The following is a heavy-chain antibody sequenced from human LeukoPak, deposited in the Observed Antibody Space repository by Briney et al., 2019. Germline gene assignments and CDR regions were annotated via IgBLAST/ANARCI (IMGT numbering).Heavy chain of an antibody. V-gene: IGHV4-38-2*02. Sequence: SETLSLTCTVSGYPFSSYYYRGLRQHPAGGGVGRIGSIYRSGSTYYNPSLKSRVTISVDTSKNQFSLKLNTVTAADTAVYYCARDFRAYYDFWCCYFSPDYYYYYLDFWGKGTTVTVSS. CDR3: ARDFRAYYDFWCCYFSPDYYYYYLDF. CDR1: GYPFSSYYY. D-gene: IGHD3-3*01. J-gene: IGHJ6*03. CDR2: IYRSGST.